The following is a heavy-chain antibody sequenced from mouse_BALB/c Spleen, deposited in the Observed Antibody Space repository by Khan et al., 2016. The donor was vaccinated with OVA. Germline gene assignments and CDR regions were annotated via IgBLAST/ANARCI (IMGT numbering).Heavy chain of an antibody. D-gene: IGHD2-1*01. J-gene: IGHJ3*01. CDR1: GFTFSTYA. Sequence: EVELVESGGGLVKPGGSLKLSCAASGFTFSTYAMSWVRQTPEKRLEWVATLSSDGDYTYYPDSVKGRFTISRDNAKNTPYLSMSSLRSEVTTKYYCAISPYGNFADWGQGTLVTVSA. CDR2: LSSDGDYT. V-gene: IGHV5-9-3*01. CDR3: AISPYGNFAD.